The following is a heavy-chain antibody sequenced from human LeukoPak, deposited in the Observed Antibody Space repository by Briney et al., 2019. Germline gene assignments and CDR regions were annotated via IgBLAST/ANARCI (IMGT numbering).Heavy chain of an antibody. CDR1: GFTFSSYS. Sequence: GGSLRLSCAASGFTFSSYSMNWVRQAPGKGLERVSYISSSSSTIYYADSVKGRFTISRDNSKNTLYLQMNSLRAEDTAVYYCASDNSVRDEAWWFNPWGQGTLVTVSS. CDR3: ASDNSVRDEAWWFNP. V-gene: IGHV3-48*01. CDR2: ISSSSSTI. J-gene: IGHJ5*02. D-gene: IGHD5-24*01.